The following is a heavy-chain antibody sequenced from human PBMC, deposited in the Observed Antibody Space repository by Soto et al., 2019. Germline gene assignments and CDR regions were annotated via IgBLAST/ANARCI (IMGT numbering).Heavy chain of an antibody. D-gene: IGHD3-22*01. Sequence: TLSLTCAVSGGSISTGDYSWSWIRQPPGKGLEWIGYIYHSGRTYYNPSLKSRVTISVDRSTNQFSLKLSSVTAADTAVYYCARDSDYYPLMPWVQGTLVAVSS. CDR3: ARDSDYYPLMP. CDR1: GGSISTGDYS. CDR2: IYHSGRT. J-gene: IGHJ5*02. V-gene: IGHV4-30-2*01.